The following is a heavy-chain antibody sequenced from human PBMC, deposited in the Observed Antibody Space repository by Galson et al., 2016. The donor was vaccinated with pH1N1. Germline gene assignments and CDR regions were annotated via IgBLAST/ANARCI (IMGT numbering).Heavy chain of an antibody. Sequence: LRLSCAASGFTFDDYAMHWVRQAPGKGLEWVSGISWNSGSIGYADSVKGRFTISRDNAKNSLYLQMNSLRAEDTALYYCAKVDDYYLGYFDYWGQGTLVTVSS. D-gene: IGHD1-26*01. V-gene: IGHV3-9*01. J-gene: IGHJ4*02. CDR3: AKVDDYYLGYFDY. CDR2: ISWNSGSI. CDR1: GFTFDDYA.